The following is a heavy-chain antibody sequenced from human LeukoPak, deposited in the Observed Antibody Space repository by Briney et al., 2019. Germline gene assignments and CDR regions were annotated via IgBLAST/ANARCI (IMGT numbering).Heavy chain of an antibody. CDR2: IWEDESNQ. J-gene: IGHJ4*02. D-gene: IGHD5-12*01. CDR1: GFPFSSYC. V-gene: IGHV3-33*06. Sequence: HPAGSLRLSCAASGFPFSSYCMHWVRQAPGEGLEWVAVIWEDESNQYYADSVKGRFTISRDNSKNTLSLQMNSLRAEDTAVYYCAKGVSGYSAYPDYWGQGTLVTVSS. CDR3: AKGVSGYSAYPDY.